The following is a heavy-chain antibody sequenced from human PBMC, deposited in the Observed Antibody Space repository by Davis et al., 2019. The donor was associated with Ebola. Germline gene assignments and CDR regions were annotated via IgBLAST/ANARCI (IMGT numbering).Heavy chain of an antibody. J-gene: IGHJ6*02. D-gene: IGHD2-2*02. V-gene: IGHV4-61*01. CDR3: ASGDIVVVPAAIGSYGMDV. Sequence: SETLSLTCTVSGGSVSSGSYYWSWIRQPPGKGLEWIGYIYYSGSTNYNPSLKSRVTISVDTSKNQFSLKLSSVTAADTAVYYCASGDIVVVPAAIGSYGMDVWGQGTTVTVSS. CDR1: GGSVSSGSYY. CDR2: IYYSGST.